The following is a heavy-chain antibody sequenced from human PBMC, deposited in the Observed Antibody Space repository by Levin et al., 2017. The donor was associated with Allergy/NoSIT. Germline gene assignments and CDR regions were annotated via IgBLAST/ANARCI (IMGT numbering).Heavy chain of an antibody. J-gene: IGHJ4*02. D-gene: IGHD6-19*01. CDR2: INHSGST. CDR1: GGSFSGYY. Sequence: SETLSLTCAVYGGSFSGYYWSWIRQPPGKGLEWIGEINHSGSTNYNPSLKSRVTISVDTSKNQFSLKLSSVTAADTAVYYCARVGALRSGFIDYWGQGTLVTVSS. V-gene: IGHV4-34*01. CDR3: ARVGALRSGFIDY.